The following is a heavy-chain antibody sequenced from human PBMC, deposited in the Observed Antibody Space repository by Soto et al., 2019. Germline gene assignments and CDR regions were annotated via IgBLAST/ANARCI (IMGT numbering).Heavy chain of an antibody. J-gene: IGHJ5*02. CDR2: IYYSGST. Sequence: SETLSLTCTVSGGSISSYYWSWIRQPPGKGLEWIGYIYYSGSTNYNPSLKSRVTISVDTSKNQFSLKLSSVTAADTAVYYCARVSYDILTGYYLFDPWGQGTLVTVSS. CDR3: ARVSYDILTGYYLFDP. D-gene: IGHD3-9*01. CDR1: GGSISSYY. V-gene: IGHV4-59*01.